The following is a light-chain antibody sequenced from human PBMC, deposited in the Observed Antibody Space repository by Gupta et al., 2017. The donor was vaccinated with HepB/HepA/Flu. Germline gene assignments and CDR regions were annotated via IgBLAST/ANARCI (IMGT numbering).Light chain of an antibody. CDR1: RLRNDD. CDR2: GDN. CDR3: NSRDSSGSHLV. Sequence: SSVLTHDPAVSVSLGQRIRIRSRCDRLRNDDATGYQQKPEQAPVLVIYGDNNRPSGTPDRFSVSRSGTTASLTITGAQAEDEADYHCNSRDSSGSHLVFGTGTKVTVL. V-gene: IGLV3-19*01. J-gene: IGLJ1*01.